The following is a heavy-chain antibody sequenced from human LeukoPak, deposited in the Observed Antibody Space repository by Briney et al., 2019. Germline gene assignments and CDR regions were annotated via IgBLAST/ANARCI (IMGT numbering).Heavy chain of an antibody. J-gene: IGHJ5*02. CDR1: GGSFSGYY. V-gene: IGHV4-34*01. CDR2: INHSGST. Sequence: KASETLSLTCAVYGGSFSGYYWSWIRQPPGKGLEWIGEINHSGSTNYNPSLKSRVTISVDTSKNQFSLKLSSVTAADTAVYYCARADIVVVPAAPNWFDPWGQGTLVTVFS. D-gene: IGHD2-2*01. CDR3: ARADIVVVPAAPNWFDP.